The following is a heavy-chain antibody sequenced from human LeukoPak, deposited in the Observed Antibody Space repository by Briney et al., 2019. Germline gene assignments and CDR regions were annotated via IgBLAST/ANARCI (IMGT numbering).Heavy chain of an antibody. CDR1: GYTFTSYG. CDR3: ARGKYCSGGSCYRVDY. CDR2: INPNSGGT. Sequence: GASVKVSCKASGYTFTSYGISWVRQAPGQGLEWMGWINPNSGGTNYAQKFQGRVTMTRDTSISTAYMELSRLRSDDTAVYYCARGKYCSGGSCYRVDYWGQGTLVTVSS. V-gene: IGHV1-2*02. J-gene: IGHJ4*02. D-gene: IGHD2-15*01.